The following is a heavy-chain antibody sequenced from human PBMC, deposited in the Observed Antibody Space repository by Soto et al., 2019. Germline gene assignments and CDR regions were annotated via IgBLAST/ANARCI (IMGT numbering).Heavy chain of an antibody. CDR2: ISYDGSNK. D-gene: IGHD6-19*01. Sequence: GGSLRLSCAASGFTFSSYAMHWVRQAPGKGLEWVAVISYDGSNKYYADSVKGRFTISRDNSKNTLYLQMNSLRAEDTAVYYFARDPSVAVDPFDYWGQGTLVTVSS. CDR3: ARDPSVAVDPFDY. V-gene: IGHV3-30-3*01. J-gene: IGHJ4*02. CDR1: GFTFSSYA.